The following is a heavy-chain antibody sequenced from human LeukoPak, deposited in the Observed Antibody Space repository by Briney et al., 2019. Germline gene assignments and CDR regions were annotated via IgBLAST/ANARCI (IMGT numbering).Heavy chain of an antibody. J-gene: IGHJ3*01. CDR3: ARLCQPGRDEFDV. Sequence: GGSLRLSCAASGFIFSDYYMTWIRQAPGKGLEWVSFISNSGSHTNYADSVKGRLTISRDNAKKSLYLQMHSLRAEDTAVYYCARLCQPGRDEFDVWGQGTMVTVSS. CDR2: ISNSGSHT. V-gene: IGHV3-11*03. D-gene: IGHD2-2*01. CDR1: GFIFSDYY.